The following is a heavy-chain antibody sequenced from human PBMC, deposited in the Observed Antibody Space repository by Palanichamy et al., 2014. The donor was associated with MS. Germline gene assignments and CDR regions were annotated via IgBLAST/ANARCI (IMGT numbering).Heavy chain of an antibody. D-gene: IGHD6-13*01. Sequence: QVQLVQSGAEVKKPGSSVKVSCKASGGTFSSYAISWVRQAPGQGLEWMGRIIPILGIANYAQKFQGRVTITADKSTSTAYMELSSLRSEDTAVYYCANSAAADFYYYGMDVWGQGTTVTVSS. CDR3: ANSAAADFYYYGMDV. CDR2: IIPILGIA. V-gene: IGHV1-69*04. J-gene: IGHJ6*02. CDR1: GGTFSSYA.